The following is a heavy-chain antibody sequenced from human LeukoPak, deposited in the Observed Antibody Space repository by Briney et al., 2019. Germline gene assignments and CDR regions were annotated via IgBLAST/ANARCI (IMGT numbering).Heavy chain of an antibody. CDR3: ARGGVGGDRRNAFDI. Sequence: PSETLSLTCTVSGGSISSGGYYWSWIRQPAGKGLEWIGRIYTSGSTNYNPSLKSRVTMSVDTSKNQFSLKLSSVTAADTAVYYCARGGVGGDRRNAFDIWGQGTMVTVSS. V-gene: IGHV4-61*02. D-gene: IGHD2-21*01. CDR1: GGSISSGGYY. CDR2: IYTSGST. J-gene: IGHJ3*02.